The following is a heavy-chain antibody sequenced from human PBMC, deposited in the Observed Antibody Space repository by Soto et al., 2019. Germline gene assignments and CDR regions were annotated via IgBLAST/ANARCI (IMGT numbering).Heavy chain of an antibody. J-gene: IGHJ5*02. Sequence: SETLSLTCTVSGGSISSYYWSWIRQPPGKGLEWIGYIYYSGSTNYNPSLKSRVTISVDTSKNQFSPKLSSVTAADTAVYYCARGSSSWHRHNWFDPWGQGTLVTVSS. D-gene: IGHD6-13*01. V-gene: IGHV4-59*01. CDR2: IYYSGST. CDR3: ARGSSSWHRHNWFDP. CDR1: GGSISSYY.